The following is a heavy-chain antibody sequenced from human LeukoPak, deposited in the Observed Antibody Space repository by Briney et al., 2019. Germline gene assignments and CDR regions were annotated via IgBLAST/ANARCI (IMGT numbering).Heavy chain of an antibody. D-gene: IGHD3-10*01. Sequence: HPGGSLRLSCAASGFAFSRYSMNWVRQAPGKGLEWVAVTSSDLNVKLYADSVKGRFTISRDNSRSTLYLQMNSLRPEDTAIYYCAREGYYGSGSPPSLYFDYWGQGTLVTVSS. V-gene: IGHV3-30*03. CDR2: TSSDLNVK. CDR3: AREGYYGSGSPPSLYFDY. J-gene: IGHJ4*02. CDR1: GFAFSRYS.